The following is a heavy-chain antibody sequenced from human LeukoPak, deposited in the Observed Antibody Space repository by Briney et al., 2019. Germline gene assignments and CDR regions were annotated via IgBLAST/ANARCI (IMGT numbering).Heavy chain of an antibody. Sequence: XQAPGQGLXXMXXXIPIFGTATYAQKFQGRVTITADESTSTAYMELSSLRSEDTAVYYCARSGYYYGSGSYPLDVWGQGTTVTVSS. J-gene: IGHJ6*02. V-gene: IGHV1-69*01. CDR3: ARSGYYYGSGSYPLDV. D-gene: IGHD3-10*01. CDR2: XIPIFGTA.